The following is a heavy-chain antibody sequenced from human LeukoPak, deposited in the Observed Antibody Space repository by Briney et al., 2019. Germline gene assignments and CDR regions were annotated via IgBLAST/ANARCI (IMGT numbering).Heavy chain of an antibody. D-gene: IGHD3-10*01. CDR1: GFIFTHFW. CDR2: IYPGDSDI. V-gene: IGHV5-51*01. J-gene: IGHJ3*02. CDR3: ARRGGTMARLGDPFDM. Sequence: GESLKISCKGSGFIFTHFWIGWVRQMPGKGLEWMGLIYPGDSDIRFSPSFQGQVTISADKSITTAYLQWSSLKASDTAMYYCARRGGTMARLGDPFDMWGQGTMVTVSS.